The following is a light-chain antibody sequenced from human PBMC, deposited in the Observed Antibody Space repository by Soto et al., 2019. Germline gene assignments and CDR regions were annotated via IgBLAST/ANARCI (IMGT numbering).Light chain of an antibody. CDR1: SRDIGAYNL. CDR3: STYTARGTLV. Sequence: QSALTQPASVSGSPGQSITISCSGTSRDIGAYNLVSWYQQPPGKAPKLLIYEVRNRPSGISYRFSGSKSGTTASLTISGLQPEDEADYYCSTYTARGTLVFGGGTKLTVL. J-gene: IGLJ2*01. CDR2: EVR. V-gene: IGLV2-14*01.